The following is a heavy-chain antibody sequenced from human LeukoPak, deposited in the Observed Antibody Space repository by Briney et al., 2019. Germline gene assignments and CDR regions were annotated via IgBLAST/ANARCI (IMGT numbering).Heavy chain of an antibody. CDR3: ARAYNWNDKFGY. CDR1: GYTFISYY. D-gene: IGHD1-1*01. J-gene: IGHJ4*02. Sequence: ASVKVSCKASGYTFISYYMHWVRQAPGQGLEWMGIINPSGGSTSYAQKFQGRVTMTRDTSTSTVYMDLSSLTSEDTAVYYCARAYNWNDKFGYWGQGTLVTVSS. V-gene: IGHV1-46*01. CDR2: INPSGGST.